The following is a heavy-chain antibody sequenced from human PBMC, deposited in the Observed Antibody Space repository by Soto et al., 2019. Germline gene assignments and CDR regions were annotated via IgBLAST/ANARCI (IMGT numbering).Heavy chain of an antibody. CDR3: AKSSEYYYDSSGYYGTYNWFDP. CDR1: GFTFSSYA. Sequence: EVQLLESGGGLVQPGGSLRLSCAASGFTFSSYAMSWVRQAPGKGLEWVSAISGSGGSTYYADSVKGRFTISRDNSKNTLYLQMNSLRAEDTAVYYCAKSSEYYYDSSGYYGTYNWFDPWGQGTLVTVSS. D-gene: IGHD3-22*01. V-gene: IGHV3-23*01. CDR2: ISGSGGST. J-gene: IGHJ5*02.